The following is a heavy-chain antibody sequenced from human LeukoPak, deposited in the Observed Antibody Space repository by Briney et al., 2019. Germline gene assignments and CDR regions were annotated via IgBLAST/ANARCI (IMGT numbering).Heavy chain of an antibody. J-gene: IGHJ6*03. CDR3: ARVDSSSWYFYYYYYMDV. D-gene: IGHD6-13*01. CDR1: GYTFTGYY. Sequence: ASVKVSCKASGYTFTGYYMHWVRQAPGQGLEWMGWINPNSGGTNYAQKLQGRVTMTTDTSTSTAYMELRSLRSDDTAVYYCARVDSSSWYFYYYYYMDVWGKGTTVTVSS. CDR2: INPNSGGT. V-gene: IGHV1-2*02.